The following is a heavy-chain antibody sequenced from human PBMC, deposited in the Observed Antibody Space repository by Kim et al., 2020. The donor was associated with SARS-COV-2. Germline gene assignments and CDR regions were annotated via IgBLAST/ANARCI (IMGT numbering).Heavy chain of an antibody. J-gene: IGHJ4*02. D-gene: IGHD3-10*01. CDR2: ISGSGGST. Sequence: GGSLRLSCAASGFTFSSYAMSWVRQAPGKGLEWVSAISGSGGSTYYADSVKGRFTISRDNSKNTLYLQMNSLRAEDTAVYYCVPGRDRNKIWFGVESDYWGQGTLVTVSS. CDR1: GFTFSSYA. CDR3: VPGRDRNKIWFGVESDY. V-gene: IGHV3-23*01.